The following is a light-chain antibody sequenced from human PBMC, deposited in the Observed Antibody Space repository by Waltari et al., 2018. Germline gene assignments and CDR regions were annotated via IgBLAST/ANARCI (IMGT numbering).Light chain of an antibody. V-gene: IGKV4-1*01. J-gene: IGKJ2*01. CDR1: QSVLSTSNTKNY. CDR3: QKCYTLPYT. CDR2: WAS. Sequence: DTFMTQSPVPLSVSLCETATLSRTSRQSVLSTSNTKNYLGWYKQKPGQPPKLLITWASAREAGVPDRCSGSGSGIDLTLTISSLHDDDVEVYYCQKCYTLPYTFGQGTKLEIK.